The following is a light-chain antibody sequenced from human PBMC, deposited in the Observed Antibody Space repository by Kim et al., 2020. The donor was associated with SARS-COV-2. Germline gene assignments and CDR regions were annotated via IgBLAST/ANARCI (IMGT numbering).Light chain of an antibody. J-gene: IGKJ4*02. CDR3: QQSYSTPPT. Sequence: DIQMIQSPSSLSASVGDRVTITCRASQSISSDLNWYQQKPGKAPKLLIYAASSLQSGVPSRFSGSGSGTDFTLTISSLQPEDFATYYCQQSYSTPPTFGGGTKVDIK. V-gene: IGKV1-39*01. CDR1: QSISSD. CDR2: AAS.